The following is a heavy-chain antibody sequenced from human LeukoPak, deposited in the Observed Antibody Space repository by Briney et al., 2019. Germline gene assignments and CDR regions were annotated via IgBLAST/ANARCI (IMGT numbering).Heavy chain of an antibody. CDR2: TYYRSKWYN. V-gene: IGHV6-1*01. CDR3: ARGKRDLACQDEYYYDSSGYYNWYFDL. D-gene: IGHD3-22*01. Sequence: SQTLSLTCAISGDSVSSNSAAWNWIRQSPSRGLEWLGRTYYRSKWYNDYAVSVKSRITINPDTSKNQFSLQLNSVTPEDTAVYYCARGKRDLACQDEYYYDSSGYYNWYFDLWGRGTLVTVSS. CDR1: GDSVSSNSAA. J-gene: IGHJ2*01.